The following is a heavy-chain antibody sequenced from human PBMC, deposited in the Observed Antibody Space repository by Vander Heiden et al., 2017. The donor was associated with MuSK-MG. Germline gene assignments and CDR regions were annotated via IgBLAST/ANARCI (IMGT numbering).Heavy chain of an antibody. CDR2: IYYSGST. CDR1: GGSISSSRYY. V-gene: IGHV4-39*01. D-gene: IGHD2-15*01. CDR3: AAGWTRGAFDI. J-gene: IGHJ3*02. Sequence: QLQLQESGPGLVKPSETLSLTCTVSGGSISSSRYYWGLIRQPPGKGLEWIGSIYYSGSTDDNPSLKSRVTIAVDTPKNQFSMEMRSVTAADTAVYYVAAGWTRGAFDIWGQGTIVTVSS.